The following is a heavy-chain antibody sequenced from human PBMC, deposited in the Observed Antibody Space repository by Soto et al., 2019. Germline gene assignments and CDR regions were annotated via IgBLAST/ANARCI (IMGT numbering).Heavy chain of an antibody. CDR3: ARDDEKYCSSTSCSSGDYYYYGMDV. CDR1: GYSISSGYY. J-gene: IGHJ6*02. D-gene: IGHD2-2*01. V-gene: IGHV4-38-2*02. CDR2: IYHSGST. Sequence: SETLSLTCAVSGYSISSGYYWGWIRQPPGKGLEWIGSIYHSGSTYYNPSLKSRVTISVDTSKNQFSLKLGSVTAADTAVYYCARDDEKYCSSTSCSSGDYYYYGMDVWGQGTTVTVSS.